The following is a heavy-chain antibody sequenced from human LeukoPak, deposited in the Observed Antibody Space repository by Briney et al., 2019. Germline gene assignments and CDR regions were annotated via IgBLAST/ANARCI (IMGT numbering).Heavy chain of an antibody. J-gene: IGHJ5*02. Sequence: ASVKVSCKASGYTFTGYYMHWVRQATGQGLEWMGWMNPNSGNTGYAQKFQGRVTITRNTSISTAYMELNSLRSEDTAVYYCARGEEDWFDPWGQGTLVTVSS. V-gene: IGHV1-8*03. CDR3: ARGEEDWFDP. CDR1: GYTFTGYY. CDR2: MNPNSGNT.